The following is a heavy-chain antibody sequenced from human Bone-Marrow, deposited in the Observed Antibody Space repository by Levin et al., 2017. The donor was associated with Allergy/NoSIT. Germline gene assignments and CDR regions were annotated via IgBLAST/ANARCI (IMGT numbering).Heavy chain of an antibody. D-gene: IGHD6-13*01. CDR1: GYTFTSYD. V-gene: IGHV1-8*01. CDR2: MNPNSGNT. Sequence: GESLKISCKASGYTFTSYDINWVRQATGQGLEWMGWMNPNSGNTGYAQKFQGRVTMTRNTSISTAYMELSSLRSEDTAVYYCARGGIAAAGTDYWGQGTLVTVSS. J-gene: IGHJ4*02. CDR3: ARGGIAAAGTDY.